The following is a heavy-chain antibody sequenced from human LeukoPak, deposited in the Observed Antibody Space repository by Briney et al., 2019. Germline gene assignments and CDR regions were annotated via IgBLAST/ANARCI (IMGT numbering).Heavy chain of an antibody. J-gene: IGHJ3*02. V-gene: IGHV3-30*18. CDR3: AKGGSITSFDI. Sequence: GRSLRLSCAACGFTFSSYGMHLVRQAPGKGLEWVAVISYDGSNKYYADSVKGRFTISRDNSKNTLYLQMNSLRAEDTAVYYCAKGGSITSFDIWGQGTMVTVSS. D-gene: IGHD3-10*01. CDR1: GFTFSSYG. CDR2: ISYDGSNK.